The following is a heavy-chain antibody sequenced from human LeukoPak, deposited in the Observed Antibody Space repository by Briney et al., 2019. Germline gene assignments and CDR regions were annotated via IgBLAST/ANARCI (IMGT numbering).Heavy chain of an antibody. CDR3: ATFSSSWFFDY. D-gene: IGHD6-13*01. Sequence: SETLSLICTVSGGSISNYYWSWIRQPAGKGLEWIGHIYISGSTNYNPSLKSRVTMSVEKSKSQFSLKLSSVTAADTAVYYCATFSSSWFFDYWGQGTLVTVSS. CDR1: GGSISNYY. V-gene: IGHV4-4*07. J-gene: IGHJ4*02. CDR2: IYISGST.